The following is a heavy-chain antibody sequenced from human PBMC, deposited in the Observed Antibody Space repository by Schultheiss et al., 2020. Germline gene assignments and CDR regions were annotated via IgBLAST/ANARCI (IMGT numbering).Heavy chain of an antibody. V-gene: IGHV3-64*04. CDR3: SALLSAAAIFDS. CDR2: VTTYGGST. CDR1: ALTFSRYA. J-gene: IGHJ4*02. D-gene: IGHD2-2*01. Sequence: GGSLRLSCSASALTFSRYAMHWVRQAPGKGLQYVSGVTTYGGSTYYADSVKGRFTISRDDSKNTLYLQMNSLKTEDTAVYYCSALLSAAAIFDSWGQGTLVTVSS.